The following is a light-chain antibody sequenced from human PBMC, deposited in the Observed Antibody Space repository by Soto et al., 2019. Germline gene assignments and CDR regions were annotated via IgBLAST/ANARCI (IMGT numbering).Light chain of an antibody. CDR1: QTISSW. Sequence: QMTQSPSTLSASVGDRVIITCRASQTISSWLAWYQQKPGKAPKLLIYAASTLQSGVPSRFSGSGSGTDFTLTISSLQPEDFATYYCQQSYSTPITFGQGTRREI. CDR3: QQSYSTPIT. J-gene: IGKJ5*01. CDR2: AAS. V-gene: IGKV1-39*01.